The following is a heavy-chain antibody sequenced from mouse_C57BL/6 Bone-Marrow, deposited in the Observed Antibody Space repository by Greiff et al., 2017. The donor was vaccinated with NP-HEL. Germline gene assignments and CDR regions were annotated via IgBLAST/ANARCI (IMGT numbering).Heavy chain of an antibody. V-gene: IGHV14-4*01. CDR1: GFNIKDDY. CDR3: TSFTTVVGAMDY. Sequence: EVQLQQSGAELVRPGASVKLSCTASGFNIKDDYMHWVKQRPEQGLEWIGWIDPENGDTEYASKFQGKATITADTSSNTAYLQLSSLTSEDTAVYYGTSFTTVVGAMDYWGQGTSVTVSS. D-gene: IGHD1-1*01. CDR2: IDPENGDT. J-gene: IGHJ4*01.